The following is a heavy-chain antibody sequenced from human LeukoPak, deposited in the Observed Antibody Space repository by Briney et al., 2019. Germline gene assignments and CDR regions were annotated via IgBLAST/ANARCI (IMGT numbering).Heavy chain of an antibody. Sequence: KAGGSLRLSCAASGFTFSDYYMSWIRQAPGKGLEWVSYISSSSSYTNYADSVKGRFTISRDNAKNSLYLQMNSLRAEDTAVYYCARDQTRSSRYYFDYWGQGTLVTVSS. CDR2: ISSSSSYT. V-gene: IGHV3-11*06. CDR1: GFTFSDYY. J-gene: IGHJ4*02. CDR3: ARDQTRSSRYYFDY. D-gene: IGHD2-2*01.